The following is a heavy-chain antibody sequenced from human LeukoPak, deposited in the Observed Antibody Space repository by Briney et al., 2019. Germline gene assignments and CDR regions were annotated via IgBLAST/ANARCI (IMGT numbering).Heavy chain of an antibody. CDR3: ARVVRQQLGRYYYFYMDA. V-gene: IGHV4-38-2*01. CDR2: MYHSGST. J-gene: IGHJ6*03. D-gene: IGHD6-13*01. Sequence: SETLSLTCAVSGYSISSGYYWGCIRPPPGRGLEGIGSMYHSGSTYYTPSLRSRVTISIDTSKNKFSLKLSSVTAADTAVYYCARVVRQQLGRYYYFYMDAWGKGTTVTVSS. CDR1: GYSISSGYY.